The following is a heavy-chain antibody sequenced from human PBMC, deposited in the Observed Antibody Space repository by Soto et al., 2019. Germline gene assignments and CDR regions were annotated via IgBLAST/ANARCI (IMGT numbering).Heavy chain of an antibody. Sequence: GGSLRLSCAASEFTFSTHAMTWVRQAPGKGLEWVSSISGSGGSTYYADSVEGRFTISRDNSKNTLYLQMNSLRAEDAAVYSCAKAGYCVSTSCYFPFDYWGQGTLVTVSS. V-gene: IGHV3-23*01. CDR1: EFTFSTHA. J-gene: IGHJ4*02. CDR3: AKAGYCVSTSCYFPFDY. CDR2: ISGSGGST. D-gene: IGHD2-2*01.